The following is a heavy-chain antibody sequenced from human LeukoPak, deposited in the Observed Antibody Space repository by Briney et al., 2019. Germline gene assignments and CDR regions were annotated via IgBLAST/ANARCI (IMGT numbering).Heavy chain of an antibody. CDR3: ARSYYDLPSFDY. Sequence: PSETLSLTCTVSGGSISSGSYYWSWIRQPAGKGLEWIGRIYTSGSTNYNPSLKSRVTISVDASKNQFSLKLSSVTAADTAVYYCARSYYDLPSFDYWGQGTLVTVSS. CDR1: GGSISSGSYY. CDR2: IYTSGST. J-gene: IGHJ4*02. V-gene: IGHV4-61*02. D-gene: IGHD3-3*01.